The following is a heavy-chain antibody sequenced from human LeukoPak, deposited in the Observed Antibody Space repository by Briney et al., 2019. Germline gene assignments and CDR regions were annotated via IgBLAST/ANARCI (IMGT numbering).Heavy chain of an antibody. Sequence: PSETLSLTCTVSGGSISSSSYYWGWIRQPPGKGLEWIGSIYYSGSTYYNPSLKSRVTISVDTSKNQFSLKLTSVTAADTAVYYCARHALGYCSGGRCPIPYYYCMDVWGKGTTVTVSS. CDR3: ARHALGYCSGGRCPIPYYYCMDV. V-gene: IGHV4-39*01. J-gene: IGHJ6*03. D-gene: IGHD2-15*01. CDR1: GGSISSSSYY. CDR2: IYYSGST.